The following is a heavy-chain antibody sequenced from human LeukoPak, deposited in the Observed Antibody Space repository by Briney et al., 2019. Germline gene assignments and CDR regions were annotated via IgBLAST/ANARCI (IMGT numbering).Heavy chain of an antibody. D-gene: IGHD3-10*01. J-gene: IGHJ5*02. Sequence: ASVKVSCKASGYTFTGYYMHWVRQAPGQGLEWMGWISAYNGNTNYAQKLQGRVTMTTDTSTSTAYMELRSLRSDDTAVYYCARGGALWFGELFWFDPWGQGTLVTVSS. CDR1: GYTFTGYY. V-gene: IGHV1-18*04. CDR3: ARGGALWFGELFWFDP. CDR2: ISAYNGNT.